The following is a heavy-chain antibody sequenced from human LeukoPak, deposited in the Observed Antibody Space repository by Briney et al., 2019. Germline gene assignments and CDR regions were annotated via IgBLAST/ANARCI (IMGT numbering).Heavy chain of an antibody. CDR3: ASDFGGHDDF. CDR1: GFSFSNYW. J-gene: IGHJ4*02. V-gene: IGHV3-74*03. Sequence: GGSLRLSCAASGFSFSNYWMHWVRQAPGKGLVWVSRINGDGRSTTYADSVKGRFTISRDNAKNTLYLQMNSLGVEDTAVYSCASDFGGHDDFWGQGILVTVSS. D-gene: IGHD4-23*01. CDR2: INGDGRST.